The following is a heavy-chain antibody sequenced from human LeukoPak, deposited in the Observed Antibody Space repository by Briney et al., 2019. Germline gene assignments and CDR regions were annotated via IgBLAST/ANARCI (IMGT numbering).Heavy chain of an antibody. D-gene: IGHD3-16*02. CDR1: GGSFSGYY. J-gene: IGHJ4*02. V-gene: IGHV4-34*01. CDR2: INHSGST. Sequence: SETLSLTCAVYGGSFSGYYWSWIRQPPGKGLEWIGEINHSGSTNYNPSLKSRVTISVDTSKNQFSLKLSSVTAADTAVYYCARSYGWGSYRVDYWGQGTLVPVSS. CDR3: ARSYGWGSYRVDY.